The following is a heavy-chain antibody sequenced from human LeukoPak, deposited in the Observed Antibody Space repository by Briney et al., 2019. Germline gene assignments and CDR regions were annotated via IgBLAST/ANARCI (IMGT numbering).Heavy chain of an antibody. CDR1: GFTFRNYW. V-gene: IGHV3-7*03. Sequence: GGSLRLSCAASGFTFRNYWMSWVRQAPGTGLEWVANIKQVGSDRNYVTSVRGRFTISRDNAESSLYLQMNSLRVEDTAVYYCVRNLAVAGTCFDSWGQGTLVTVSS. D-gene: IGHD6-19*01. CDR3: VRNLAVAGTCFDS. J-gene: IGHJ4*02. CDR2: IKQVGSDR.